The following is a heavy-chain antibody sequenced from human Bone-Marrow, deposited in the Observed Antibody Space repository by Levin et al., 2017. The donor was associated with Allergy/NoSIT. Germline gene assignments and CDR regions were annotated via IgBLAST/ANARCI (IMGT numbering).Heavy chain of an antibody. CDR3: ARDRLIGSGPGGMDV. D-gene: IGHD3-10*01. J-gene: IGHJ6*02. CDR2: VIPLLRTS. CDR1: GGTFRSYT. Sequence: SVKVSCKASGGTFRSYTISWVRLAPGQGLEWMGRVIPLLRTSNYAQKFQGRVTITADESTSTIYMDLTSLRSDDTAVYYCARDRLIGSGPGGMDVWGQGTTV. V-gene: IGHV1-69*08.